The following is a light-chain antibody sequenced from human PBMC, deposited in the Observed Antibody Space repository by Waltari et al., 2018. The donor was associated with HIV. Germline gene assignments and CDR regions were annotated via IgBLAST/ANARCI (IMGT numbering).Light chain of an antibody. CDR2: RNN. J-gene: IGLJ3*02. CDR3: AAWDASLSGNWV. V-gene: IGLV1-47*01. Sequence: QSVLTQPPSASGTPGQRVTISCSGSSSNIGSNYVYWYQQLPGTTPKLLVYRNNQRPSGVPDRFSGSKFGTSASLGISGLRSEDEADYYCAAWDASLSGNWVFGGGTKLTVL. CDR1: SSNIGSNY.